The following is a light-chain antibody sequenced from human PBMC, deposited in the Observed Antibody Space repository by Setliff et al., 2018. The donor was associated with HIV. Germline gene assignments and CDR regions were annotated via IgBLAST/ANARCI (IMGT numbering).Light chain of an antibody. CDR1: GTDVGYYDL. J-gene: IGLJ1*01. Sequence: QSALAQPASVSGPPGQSITISCTGTGTDVGYYDLVSWYQQHPGKAPKFLMFEVNKRPTGASDRFSGSKSGNTASLTISGLQAEDEAVYYCCSYAGFDTYVFGSGTKVTVL. V-gene: IGLV2-23*02. CDR3: CSYAGFDTYV. CDR2: EVN.